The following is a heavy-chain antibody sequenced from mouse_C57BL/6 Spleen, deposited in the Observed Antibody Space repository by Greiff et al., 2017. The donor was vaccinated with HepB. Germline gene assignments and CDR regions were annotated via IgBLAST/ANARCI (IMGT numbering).Heavy chain of an antibody. J-gene: IGHJ1*03. V-gene: IGHV1-18*01. CDR3: AREVSYYYGSSHWYFDV. D-gene: IGHD1-1*01. CDR2: INPNNGGT. CDR1: GYTFTDYN. Sequence: VQLQQSGPELVKPGASVKIPCKASGYTFTDYNMDWVKQSHGKSLEWIGDINPNNGGTIYNQKFKGKATLTVDKSSSTAYMELRSLTSEDTAVYYCAREVSYYYGSSHWYFDVWGTGTTVTVSS.